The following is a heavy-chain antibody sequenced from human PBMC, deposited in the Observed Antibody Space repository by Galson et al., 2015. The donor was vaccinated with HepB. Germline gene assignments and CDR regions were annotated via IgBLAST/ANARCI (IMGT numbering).Heavy chain of an antibody. CDR1: EFTFRNYW. J-gene: IGHJ2*01. Sequence: SLRLSCAASEFTFRNYWMHWVRQVPGKGLVWVARINEDLTRTNYADSVEGRFTISRDNAKNTLFLQMVRLRAEDTAVYYCTRSTDSWYFDLWGRGTPVTVSS. D-gene: IGHD4-17*01. CDR3: TRSTDSWYFDL. CDR2: INEDLTRT. V-gene: IGHV3-74*01.